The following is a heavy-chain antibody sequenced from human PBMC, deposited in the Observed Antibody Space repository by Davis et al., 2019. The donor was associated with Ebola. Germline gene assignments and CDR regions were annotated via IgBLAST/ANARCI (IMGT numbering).Heavy chain of an antibody. J-gene: IGHJ4*02. CDR3: ARAPVGGAIYFDY. V-gene: IGHV4-59*01. CDR1: GGSISSYY. D-gene: IGHD3-10*01. CDR2: IYYSGST. Sequence: MPSETLSLTCTVSGGSISSYYWSWIRQPPGKGLEWIGYIYYSGSTNYNPSLKSRVTISVDTSKNQFSLKLSSVTAADTAVYYCARAPVGGAIYFDYWGQGTLVTVSS.